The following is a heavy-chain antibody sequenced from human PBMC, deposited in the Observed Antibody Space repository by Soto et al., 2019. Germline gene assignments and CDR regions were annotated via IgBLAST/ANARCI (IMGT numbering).Heavy chain of an antibody. CDR3: ARGSGYSDSSGYSY. CDR1: GFSISSGDHY. CDR2: IYYTGST. Sequence: SETLSLTCTVSGFSISSGDHYWNWIRQPPGKGLEWIGYIYYTGSTYYNPSLESRVSISVDTSKNQFSLKLSSVTAADTAVYYCARGSGYSDSSGYSYWGQGTLVTVSS. J-gene: IGHJ4*02. V-gene: IGHV4-30-4*08. D-gene: IGHD3-22*01.